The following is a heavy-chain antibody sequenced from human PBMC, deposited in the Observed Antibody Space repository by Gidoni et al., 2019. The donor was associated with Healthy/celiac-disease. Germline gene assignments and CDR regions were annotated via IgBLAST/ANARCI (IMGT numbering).Heavy chain of an antibody. CDR1: GFTFSSYG. CDR3: ARGGAYYYDSSGYYYEDYYFDY. V-gene: IGHV3-33*01. J-gene: IGHJ4*02. D-gene: IGHD3-22*01. CDR2: IWYDGSNK. Sequence: QVQLVESGGGVVQPGRSLRLSCAASGFTFSSYGMHWVRQAPGTGLELVAVIWYDGSNKYYADAVKGRFTISRDNSKNTLYLQMNSLRAEDTAVYYCARGGAYYYDSSGYYYEDYYFDYWGQGTLVTVSS.